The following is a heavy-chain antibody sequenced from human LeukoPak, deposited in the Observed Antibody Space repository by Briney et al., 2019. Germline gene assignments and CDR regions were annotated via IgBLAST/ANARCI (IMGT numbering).Heavy chain of an antibody. CDR3: ARERDYYDSRDAFDI. CDR1: GGSISSYY. V-gene: IGHV4-4*07. D-gene: IGHD3-22*01. Sequence: PSETLSLTCTVSGGSISSYYWSWIRQPAGKGLEWLGRIYTSGSTNYNPSLKSRVTMSVDTSKNQFSLKLSSVTAADTAVYYCARERDYYDSRDAFDIWGQGTMVTVSS. J-gene: IGHJ3*02. CDR2: IYTSGST.